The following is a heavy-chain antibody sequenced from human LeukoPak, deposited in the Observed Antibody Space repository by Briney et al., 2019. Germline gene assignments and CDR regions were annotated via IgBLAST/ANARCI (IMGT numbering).Heavy chain of an antibody. J-gene: IGHJ4*02. CDR3: ARALLGYSKSWYYFDY. CDR1: GLTVSSNY. D-gene: IGHD6-13*01. Sequence: GGSPRLSCAASGLTVSSNYISWVRQAPGKGLEWVAVIYGGAGTFYADSVKGRFTISRGNSKNTLHLQMNSLRAEDTAVYYCARALLGYSKSWYYFDYWGQGTLVSVSS. V-gene: IGHV3-53*05. CDR2: IYGGAGT.